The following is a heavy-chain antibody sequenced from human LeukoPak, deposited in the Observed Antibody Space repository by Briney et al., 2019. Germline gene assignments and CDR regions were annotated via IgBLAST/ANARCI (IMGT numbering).Heavy chain of an antibody. J-gene: IGHJ4*02. CDR2: ISAYTANT. CDR3: ARDPLNYYDSGIDVNDY. D-gene: IGHD3-10*01. V-gene: IGHV1-18*01. Sequence: ASVKVSCKASGYTFTSYGISWVRQAPGQGLEWMGWISAYTANTNYAQKLQGRVTMTTDTSTSTAYMELRSLRSDDTAVYYCARDPLNYYDSGIDVNDYWGQGTLVTVSS. CDR1: GYTFTSYG.